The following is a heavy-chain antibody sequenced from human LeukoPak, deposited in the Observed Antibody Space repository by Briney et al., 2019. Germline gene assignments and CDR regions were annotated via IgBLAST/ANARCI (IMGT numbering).Heavy chain of an antibody. J-gene: IGHJ6*03. CDR2: INPNSGGT. CDR3: ARDHLSSLGGLGYCSGGSCYEAFLDYMDV. D-gene: IGHD2-15*01. CDR1: GYTFTGYY. Sequence: ASVKVSCKASGYTFTGYYMHWVRQAPGQGLEWMGWINPNSGGTNYAQKFQGRVTMTRDTSISTAYMELSRLRSDNTAVYYCARDHLSSLGGLGYCSGGSCYEAFLDYMDVWGKGTTVTVSS. V-gene: IGHV1-2*02.